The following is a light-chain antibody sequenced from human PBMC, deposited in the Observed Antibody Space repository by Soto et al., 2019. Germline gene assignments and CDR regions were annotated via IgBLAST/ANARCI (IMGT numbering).Light chain of an antibody. Sequence: DIQMTQSPSTLSASVGDRVTITCRASQSISSWLAWYQQKQGKAPKLLIYRASNLESGVPSRFTGSGSGTEFTLTISSLQHDDFATYYCQQYKSSILTFGPGTKVDIK. CDR2: RAS. CDR3: QQYKSSILT. J-gene: IGKJ3*01. V-gene: IGKV1-5*03. CDR1: QSISSW.